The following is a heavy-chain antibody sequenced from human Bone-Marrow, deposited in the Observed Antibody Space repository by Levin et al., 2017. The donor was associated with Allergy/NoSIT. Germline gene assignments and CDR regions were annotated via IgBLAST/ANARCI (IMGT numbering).Heavy chain of an antibody. CDR1: GFTFSSYD. D-gene: IGHD2-2*01. CDR2: IGTAADS. J-gene: IGHJ4*02. Sequence: AASVKVSCAASGFTFSSYDKHWVRQATGRGLEWVSAIGTAADSYYSGSVKGRFTVSRDNAKNSFYLQMNSLRAGDTAVYYCARVALPRYCTSTSCSDSGYYFDYWGQGTLVTVSS. V-gene: IGHV3-13*04. CDR3: ARVALPRYCTSTSCSDSGYYFDY.